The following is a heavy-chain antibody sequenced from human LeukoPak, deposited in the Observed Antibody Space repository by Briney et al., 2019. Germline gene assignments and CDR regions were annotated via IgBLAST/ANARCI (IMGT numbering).Heavy chain of an antibody. Sequence: SETLSLTCTVSGGSISSYYWSWIRQPPGKGLEWIGYNYYSGSTNYNPSLKSRVTISVDTSKNQFSLKLSSVTAADTAVYYCARLDSSGWYQTHYFDYWGQGTLVTVSS. D-gene: IGHD6-19*01. V-gene: IGHV4-59*08. CDR1: GGSISSYY. CDR3: ARLDSSGWYQTHYFDY. J-gene: IGHJ4*02. CDR2: NYYSGST.